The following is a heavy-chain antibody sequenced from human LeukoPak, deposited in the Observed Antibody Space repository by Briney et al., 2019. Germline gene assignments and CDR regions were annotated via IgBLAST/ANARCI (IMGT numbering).Heavy chain of an antibody. V-gene: IGHV4-39*07. CDR3: ARERGEFDY. CDR1: GGSISSSSYY. CDR2: IYYSGST. Sequence: SETLSLTCTVPGGSISSSSYYWGWIRQPPGKGLEWIGSIYYSGSTYYNPSLKSRVTISVDTSKNQFSLKVSSVTAADTAVYYCARERGEFDYSGEGTLVTVSS. D-gene: IGHD3-16*01. J-gene: IGHJ4*02.